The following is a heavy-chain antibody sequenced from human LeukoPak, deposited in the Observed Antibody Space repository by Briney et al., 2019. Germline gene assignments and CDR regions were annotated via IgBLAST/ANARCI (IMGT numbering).Heavy chain of an antibody. J-gene: IGHJ4*02. D-gene: IGHD3/OR15-3a*01. Sequence: SETLSLTCTVSGGSISSSLYYWGWIRQPPGKGLEWIGSIYYGANTYYNPSLKSRLTISVDTSKNHLSLKLRSVTAADTALYFCAAGQTLHWLSNYFDSWGQGSLVIVSS. CDR3: AAGQTLHWLSNYFDS. CDR1: GGSISSSLYY. V-gene: IGHV4-39*01. CDR2: IYYGANT.